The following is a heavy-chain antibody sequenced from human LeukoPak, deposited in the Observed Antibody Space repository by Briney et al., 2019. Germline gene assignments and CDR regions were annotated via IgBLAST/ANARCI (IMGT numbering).Heavy chain of an antibody. CDR1: GGSISSYY. CDR2: IYYSGST. Sequence: SETLSLTCTVSGGSISSYYWSWIRQPPGKGLEWIGYIYYSGSTNYNPSLKSRVTISVDTSKNQFSLKLSSVTAADTAVYYCASPNAYCGGDCYSYWGQGTLVTVSS. D-gene: IGHD2-21*01. J-gene: IGHJ4*02. CDR3: ASPNAYCGGDCYSY. V-gene: IGHV4-59*01.